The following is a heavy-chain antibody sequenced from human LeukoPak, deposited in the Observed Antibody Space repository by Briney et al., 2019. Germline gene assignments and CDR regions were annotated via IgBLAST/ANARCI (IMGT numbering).Heavy chain of an antibody. J-gene: IGHJ4*02. CDR3: ARGDCSGGSCYLFDY. CDR2: IHYSGST. Sequence: SETLSLTCSVSSGSISNYYWSWIRQPPGKGLEWIGYIHYSGSTNYSPSLKSRVTMSVDTSKNQFSLKLSSVTAADTAVYYCARGDCSGGSCYLFDYWGQGALVTVS. V-gene: IGHV4-59*01. D-gene: IGHD2-15*01. CDR1: SGSISNYY.